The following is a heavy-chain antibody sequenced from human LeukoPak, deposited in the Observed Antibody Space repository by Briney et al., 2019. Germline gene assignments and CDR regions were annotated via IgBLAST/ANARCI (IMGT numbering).Heavy chain of an antibody. CDR1: GFTFSTYN. V-gene: IGHV3-21*04. Sequence: PGGSLRLSCAASGFTFSTYNMNWVRQAPGKGLEWVSSITTSSTYIYYADSVKGRFTISRDNAKNSLYLQMNSLRAEDTAVYYCARDRCSGGGCYYYYMDVWGKGTTVTISS. CDR2: ITTSSTYI. J-gene: IGHJ6*03. CDR3: ARDRCSGGGCYYYYMDV. D-gene: IGHD2-15*01.